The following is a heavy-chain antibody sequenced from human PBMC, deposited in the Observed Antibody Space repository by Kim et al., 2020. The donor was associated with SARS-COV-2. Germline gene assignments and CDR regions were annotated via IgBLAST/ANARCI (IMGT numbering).Heavy chain of an antibody. Sequence: VEGRFTISRDKSTNTLYLQMNSRRAEDTAVYYCAKEALLHYYDSSGHFDYWGQGTLVTVSS. J-gene: IGHJ4*02. V-gene: IGHV3-23*03. CDR3: AKEALLHYYDSSGHFDY. D-gene: IGHD3-22*01.